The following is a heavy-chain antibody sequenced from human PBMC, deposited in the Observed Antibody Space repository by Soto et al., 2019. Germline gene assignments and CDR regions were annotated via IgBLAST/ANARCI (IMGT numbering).Heavy chain of an antibody. J-gene: IGHJ6*02. CDR3: AHKGGRGAGMDV. CDR2: IYWDDDK. D-gene: IGHD2-15*01. Sequence: SGPTLVNPTQTLTLTCTFSGFSVSTSGVGVAWIRQSPGKALEWLALIYWDDDKRYSPFLQSRVTITKDTSKNQVVLTMTNMDSVDTATYYCAHKGGRGAGMDVWGQGTTVTVSS. V-gene: IGHV2-5*02. CDR1: GFSVSTSGVG.